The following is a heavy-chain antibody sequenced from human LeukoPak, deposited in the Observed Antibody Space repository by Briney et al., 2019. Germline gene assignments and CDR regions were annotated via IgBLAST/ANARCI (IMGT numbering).Heavy chain of an antibody. CDR2: IYSGGST. J-gene: IGHJ6*03. V-gene: IGHV3-66*02. D-gene: IGHD5-18*01. CDR3: ARVTAMVLKYYYYMDV. Sequence: PGGSLRLSCAASGFTFDDYGMSWVRQAPGKGLEWVSVIYSGGSTYYADSVKGRFTISRDNSKNTLYLQMNSLRAEDTAVYYCARVTAMVLKYYYYMDVWGKGTTVTVSS. CDR1: GFTFDDYG.